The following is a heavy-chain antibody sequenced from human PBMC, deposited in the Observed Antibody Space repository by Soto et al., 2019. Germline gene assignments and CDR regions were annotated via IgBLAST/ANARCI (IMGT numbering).Heavy chain of an antibody. CDR3: AKDILDYRWYYFDY. D-gene: IGHD4-4*01. CDR1: GFTFKNYA. V-gene: IGHV3-23*01. J-gene: IGHJ4*02. CDR2: ISGNGGST. Sequence: EVQLLESGGGLVQPGGSLRLSCGASGFTFKNYAMSWVRQAPGKGLEWVSGISGNGGSTNYADSVKGRFTTSRDNSKKTLYLQMNSLRAEDTAVYYCAKDILDYRWYYFDYWGQGTLVTVSS.